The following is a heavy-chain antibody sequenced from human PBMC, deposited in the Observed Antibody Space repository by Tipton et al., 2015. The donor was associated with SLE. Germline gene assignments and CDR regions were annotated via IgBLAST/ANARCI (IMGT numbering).Heavy chain of an antibody. D-gene: IGHD3-3*01. CDR3: AKDSGDYDFGQDP. J-gene: IGHJ5*02. CDR2: ISYTGGT. V-gene: IGHV4-59*12. CDR1: GGSISSYY. Sequence: TLSLTCTVSGGSISSYYWSWIRQPPGKGLEWIGYISYTGGTKYNPPLKSRVTISIDTSKNQFSLKLTSVTAADTAVYYCAKDSGDYDFGQDPWGRGTLVTVSS.